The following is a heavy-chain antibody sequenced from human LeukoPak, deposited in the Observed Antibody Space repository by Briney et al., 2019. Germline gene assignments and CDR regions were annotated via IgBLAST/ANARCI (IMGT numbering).Heavy chain of an antibody. D-gene: IGHD6-13*01. CDR3: ARVKGKAAAGTWYFDL. CDR1: GGSFSGYY. CDR2: INDSGST. V-gene: IGHV4-34*01. J-gene: IGHJ2*01. Sequence: SETLSLTCAVYGGSFSGYYWSWIRQPPGKGLEWIGDINDSGSTNYNPSLKSRVTISVDTSKNRFSVKLSSVTAADTAVYYCARVKGKAAAGTWYFDLWGRGTLVTVSS.